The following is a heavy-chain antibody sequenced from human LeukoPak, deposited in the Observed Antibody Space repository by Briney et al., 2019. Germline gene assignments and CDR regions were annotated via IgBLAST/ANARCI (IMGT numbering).Heavy chain of an antibody. J-gene: IGHJ4*02. CDR1: GYTLTELS. V-gene: IGHV1-24*01. Sequence: ASVKVSCKVSGYTLTELSMHWVRQSPGKGLEWMGGFDPEDGETIYAQKFQGRVTMTEDTSTDTAYMELSSLRSEDTAVYYCATPLKENRDSSAFGYWGQGTLVTVSS. CDR3: ATPLKENRDSSAFGY. D-gene: IGHD2-15*01. CDR2: FDPEDGET.